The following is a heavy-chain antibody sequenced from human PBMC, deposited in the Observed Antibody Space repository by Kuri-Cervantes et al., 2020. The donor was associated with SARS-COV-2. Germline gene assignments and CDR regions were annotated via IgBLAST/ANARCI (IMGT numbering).Heavy chain of an antibody. Sequence: GGSLRLSCAASGFTFSSYDMHWVRQATGKGLEWVSAIGTAGDTYYPGSVKGRFTISRENAKNSLYLQMNSLRAGDTAVYYCARDGGGYYDSSGYYGQLGFDYWGQGTLVTVSS. CDR3: ARDGGGYYDSSGYYGQLGFDY. D-gene: IGHD3-22*01. CDR1: GFTFSSYD. CDR2: IGTAGDT. J-gene: IGHJ4*02. V-gene: IGHV3-13*04.